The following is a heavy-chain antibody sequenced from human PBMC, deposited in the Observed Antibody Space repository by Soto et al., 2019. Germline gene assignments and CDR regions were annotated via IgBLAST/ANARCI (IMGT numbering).Heavy chain of an antibody. Sequence: QVQLVQSGAEVKKPGASVKVSCKASGYTFTHYYIHWVRQAPGQGLEWMGMINPSGGSTRYAQKFQGRVTMTTDTSTTTVYMELSSLRSDDTAVYYCARPPFPGCINGVCYPCDHWGQGTLVTVSS. D-gene: IGHD2-8*01. V-gene: IGHV1-46*01. CDR3: ARPPFPGCINGVCYPCDH. CDR1: GYTFTHYY. J-gene: IGHJ4*02. CDR2: INPSGGST.